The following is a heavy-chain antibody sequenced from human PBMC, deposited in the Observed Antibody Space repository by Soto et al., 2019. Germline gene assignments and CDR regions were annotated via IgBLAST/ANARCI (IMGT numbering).Heavy chain of an antibody. CDR2: IIPIFGTA. D-gene: IGHD4-17*01. J-gene: IGHJ4*02. CDR1: GNTFSSQA. CDR3: AGGTSTVTTPKLDH. Sequence: QVQLVQSGAEVKKPGSSVKVSCKASGNTFSSQAISWVRQAPGQGLEWMGGIIPIFGTANYAQKFQGTVTITADKSTSTAYMELSSLTSDDTAVYYCAGGTSTVTTPKLDHWGQGTLVTVSS. V-gene: IGHV1-69*06.